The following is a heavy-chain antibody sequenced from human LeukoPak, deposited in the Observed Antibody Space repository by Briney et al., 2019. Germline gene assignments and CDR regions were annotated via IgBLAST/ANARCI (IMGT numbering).Heavy chain of an antibody. CDR2: INPNSGGT. CDR3: ARGYCSSTSCRYQDY. Sequence: ASVKVSCKASGYTFTGYYMHWVRRAPGQGLEWMGWINPNSGGTNYAQKFQGRVTMTRDTSISTAYMELSRLRSDDTAVYYCARGYCSSTSCRYQDYWGQGTLVTVSS. V-gene: IGHV1-2*02. D-gene: IGHD2-2*01. CDR1: GYTFTGYY. J-gene: IGHJ4*02.